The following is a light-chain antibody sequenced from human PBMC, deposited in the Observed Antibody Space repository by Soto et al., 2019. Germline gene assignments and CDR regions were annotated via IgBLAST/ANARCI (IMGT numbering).Light chain of an antibody. CDR2: GAS. Sequence: EIVLTQSPGTLSFSPGERATLTCRASQSVFSSYLAWFQQKPGQAPRLLIYGASSRATGIPDRFSGSGSGTDFTLTISRLEPEDFAVYYCQQYGNAPFTFGPGNKVDIK. J-gene: IGKJ3*01. CDR1: QSVFSSY. CDR3: QQYGNAPFT. V-gene: IGKV3-20*01.